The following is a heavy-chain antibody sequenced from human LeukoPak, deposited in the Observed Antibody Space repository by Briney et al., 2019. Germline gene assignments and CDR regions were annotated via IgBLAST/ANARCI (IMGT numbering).Heavy chain of an antibody. Sequence: GESLRLSCEGFGFTFRNYGMHWVRQAPGKGLEWVTYIRYDGNEKQYPESVKGRFTVSRDNSRSTLYLEMNSLRVEDTAMYYCARDVVVTSVRLYDHWGQGTLVTVSS. V-gene: IGHV3-30*02. CDR1: GFTFRNYG. CDR2: IRYDGNEK. J-gene: IGHJ4*02. D-gene: IGHD2-15*01. CDR3: ARDVVVTSVRLYDH.